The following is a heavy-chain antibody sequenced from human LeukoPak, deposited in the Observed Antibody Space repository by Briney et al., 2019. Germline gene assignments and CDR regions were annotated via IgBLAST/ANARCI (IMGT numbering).Heavy chain of an antibody. CDR3: ARDLGYCSGGSCYSGISHWFDP. V-gene: IGHV3-33*01. D-gene: IGHD2-15*01. CDR2: IWYDGSNK. J-gene: IGHJ5*02. CDR1: GFTFSSYG. Sequence: GGSLRLSCAASGFTFSSYGMHWVRQAPGKGLEWVAVIWYDGSNKYYADSVKGRFTISRDNSKNTLYLQMNSLRAEDTAVYYCARDLGYCSGGSCYSGISHWFDPWGQGTLVTVSS.